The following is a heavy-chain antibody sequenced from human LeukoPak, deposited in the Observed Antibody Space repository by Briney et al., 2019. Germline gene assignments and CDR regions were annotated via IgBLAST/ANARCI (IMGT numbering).Heavy chain of an antibody. CDR1: GFTFSSYA. Sequence: PGGSLRLSCAASGFTFSSYAMHWVRQAPGKGLEWVAVISYDGSNKYYADSVKGRFTISRDNSKNTLYLQMNSLRAEDTAVYYCGREREVYFNYWGKGTLVTVS. D-gene: IGHD1-26*01. V-gene: IGHV3-30-3*01. CDR3: GREREVYFNY. CDR2: ISYDGSNK. J-gene: IGHJ4*02.